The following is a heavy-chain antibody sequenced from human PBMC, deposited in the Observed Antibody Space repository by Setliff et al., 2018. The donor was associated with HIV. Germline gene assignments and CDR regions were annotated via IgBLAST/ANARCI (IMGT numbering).Heavy chain of an antibody. Sequence: PGGSLRLSCAASGFTFSSYWMSWVRQAPGKGLEYVAIIKEDGSEKYYVDSVKGRFTISRDNAKNSLYLQMNSLRTEDMALYHCAKGYGATWLYYMDVWGKGTTVTVSS. CDR2: IKEDGSEK. CDR3: AKGYGATWLYYMDV. V-gene: IGHV3-7*03. J-gene: IGHJ6*03. D-gene: IGHD3-22*01. CDR1: GFTFSSYW.